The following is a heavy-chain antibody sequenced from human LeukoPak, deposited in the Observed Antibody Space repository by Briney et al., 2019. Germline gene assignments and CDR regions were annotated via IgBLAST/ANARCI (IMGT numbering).Heavy chain of an antibody. V-gene: IGHV3-23*01. CDR1: GFTFSSYA. Sequence: GGSLRLSCAASGFTFSSYAMSWVRQAPGKGLEWVSAISGSGGSTYYADSVKGRFTISRDNSKNTLYLQMNSLRAEDTAVYYCARANSLIVGATNRMRYNWFDPWGQGTLVTVSS. D-gene: IGHD1-26*01. J-gene: IGHJ5*02. CDR3: ARANSLIVGATNRMRYNWFDP. CDR2: ISGSGGST.